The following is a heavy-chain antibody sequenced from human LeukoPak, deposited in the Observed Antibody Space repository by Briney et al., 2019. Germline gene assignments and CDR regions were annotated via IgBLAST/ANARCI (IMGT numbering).Heavy chain of an antibody. J-gene: IGHJ4*02. Sequence: GGSLRLSCAASGFPFSSYSMNWVRQAPGKGLEWVSYIGSVSSTIYYADSVKGRFTISRDNSKNTLYLQMSSLRTEDTAVYYCAKGGSKFCSSTSCYKDYWGQGTLVTVSS. V-gene: IGHV3-48*01. CDR1: GFPFSSYS. CDR2: IGSVSSTI. CDR3: AKGGSKFCSSTSCYKDY. D-gene: IGHD2-2*02.